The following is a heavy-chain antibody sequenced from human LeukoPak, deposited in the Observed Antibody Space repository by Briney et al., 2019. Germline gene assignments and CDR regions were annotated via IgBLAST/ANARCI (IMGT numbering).Heavy chain of an antibody. D-gene: IGHD3-22*01. J-gene: IGHJ4*02. CDR2: INPNSGGT. Sequence: GASVKVSCKASGYTFTSYAMNWVRQAPGQGLEWMGWINPNSGGTNYAQKFQGRVTITRDTSASTAYMELSSLRSEDMAVYYCARGRLGYYDVGHFDYWGQGTLVTVSS. CDR1: GYTFTSYA. CDR3: ARGRLGYYDVGHFDY. V-gene: IGHV1-3*03.